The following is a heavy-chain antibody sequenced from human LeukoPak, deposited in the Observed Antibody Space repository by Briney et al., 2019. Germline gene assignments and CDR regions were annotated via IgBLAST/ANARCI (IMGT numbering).Heavy chain of an antibody. CDR2: IIPIFGTA. V-gene: IGHV1-69*13. CDR1: GYTFTSYG. D-gene: IGHD3-3*01. J-gene: IGHJ4*02. CDR3: ARAFWSGYYEGYFDY. Sequence: ASVKVSCKASGYTFTSYGISWVRQAPGQGLEWIGGIIPIFGTANYAQKFQGRVTNTADESTSTAYMELSSLRSEDTAVYYCARAFWSGYYEGYFDYWGQGTLVTVSS.